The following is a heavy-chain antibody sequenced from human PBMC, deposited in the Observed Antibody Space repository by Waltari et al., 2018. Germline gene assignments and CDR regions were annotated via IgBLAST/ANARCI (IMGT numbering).Heavy chain of an antibody. CDR1: GGSFSGYY. CDR2: INHRGRT. V-gene: IGHV4-34*01. J-gene: IGHJ5*02. Sequence: QVQLQQWGAGLLKPSETLSLTCAVYGGSFSGYYWSWIRQPPGKGLEWIGEINHRGRTNYNPSLKSRVTISVDTSKNQFSLKLSSVTAADTAVYYCARGGSSSWYRNWFDPWGQGTLVTVSS. D-gene: IGHD6-13*01. CDR3: ARGGSSSWYRNWFDP.